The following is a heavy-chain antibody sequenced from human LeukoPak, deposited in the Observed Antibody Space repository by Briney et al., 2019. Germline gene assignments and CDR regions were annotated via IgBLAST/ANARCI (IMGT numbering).Heavy chain of an antibody. CDR1: GYTLTELS. J-gene: IGHJ4*02. V-gene: IGHV1-2*02. Sequence: GASVKVSCKVSGYTLTELSMHWVRQAPGQGLEWMGWINPNSGGTNNAHKFQGRVTMTRDTSISTAYTELSRLSSDDTAVYYCARVSTRVYNWNYVADYWGQGTLVTVSS. D-gene: IGHD1-7*01. CDR3: ARVSTRVYNWNYVADY. CDR2: INPNSGGT.